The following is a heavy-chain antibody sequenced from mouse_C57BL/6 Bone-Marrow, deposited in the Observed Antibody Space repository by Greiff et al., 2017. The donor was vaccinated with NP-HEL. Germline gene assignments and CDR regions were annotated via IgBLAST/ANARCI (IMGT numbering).Heavy chain of an antibody. CDR1: GFTFSSYA. V-gene: IGHV5-4*01. CDR3: ARDDLYDGYYWCAY. D-gene: IGHD2-3*01. Sequence: EVQGVESGGGLVKPGGSLKLSCAASGFTFSSYAMSWVRQTPEKRLEWVATISDGGSYTYYPDNVKGRFTISRDNAKNNLYLQRSHLKSEDTSRYYCARDDLYDGYYWCAYWGQGTLVTVSA. J-gene: IGHJ3*01. CDR2: ISDGGSYT.